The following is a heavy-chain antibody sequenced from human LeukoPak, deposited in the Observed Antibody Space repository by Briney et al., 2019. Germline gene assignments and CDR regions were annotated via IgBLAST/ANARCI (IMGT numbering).Heavy chain of an antibody. V-gene: IGHV1-8*01. J-gene: IGHJ4*02. Sequence: ASVKVSCKASGYTFTSYDISWVRQATGQGPEWMGWMNPSGGQTNYAQSLQGRVTMTRNTSTSTAYMDLSSLRSEDTAVYYCTRRSVAGTFEYWGQGTLVTVSS. CDR1: GYTFTSYD. D-gene: IGHD6-19*01. CDR2: MNPSGGQT. CDR3: TRRSVAGTFEY.